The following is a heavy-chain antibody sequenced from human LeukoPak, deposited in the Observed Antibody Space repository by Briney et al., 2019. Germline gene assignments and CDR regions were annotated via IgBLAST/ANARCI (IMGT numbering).Heavy chain of an antibody. CDR3: AKGNALGYSYGYFDY. CDR2: ISGSGGST. Sequence: PGGSLRLSCAASGFTFSNYAMSWVRQAAGKGLEWASAISGSGGSTYYADSVKGRFTISRDNSKNTLYLQMNSLRAEDTAVYYCAKGNALGYSYGYFDYWGQGTLVTVSS. CDR1: GFTFSNYA. J-gene: IGHJ4*02. D-gene: IGHD5-18*01. V-gene: IGHV3-23*01.